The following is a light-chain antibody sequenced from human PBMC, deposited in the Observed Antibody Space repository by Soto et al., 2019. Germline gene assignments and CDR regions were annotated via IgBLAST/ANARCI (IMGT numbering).Light chain of an antibody. CDR3: QQYNKWPLT. V-gene: IGKV3-15*01. J-gene: IGKJ4*01. CDR2: DAS. CDR1: RSVSND. Sequence: EIVMTQTPATLSVSPGERDTLSCRAGRSVSNDLAWYQQKPGQAPRLLIYDASTRATGIPARFSGSGSGTEFTLTISFLQSEDFAVYYCQQYNKWPLTFGGGTKVEIK.